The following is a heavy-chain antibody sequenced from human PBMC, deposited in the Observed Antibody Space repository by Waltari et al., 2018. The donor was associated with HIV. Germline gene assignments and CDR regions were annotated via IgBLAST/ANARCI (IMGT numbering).Heavy chain of an antibody. D-gene: IGHD7-27*01. CDR3: ARVARRGLVWGSPWYYGMDV. J-gene: IGHJ6*02. CDR2: IYYRGNT. CDR1: GGSISTSSYY. Sequence: QLQLQESGPGLVKPSETLSLTCTVSGGSISTSSYYWGWIRQPPGKGPESIGNIYYRGNTFYNSSLNSRVTMSVDTSRNQFSLNLSSVTAADTAVYYCARVARRGLVWGSPWYYGMDVWGQGTTVTVSS. V-gene: IGHV4-39*01.